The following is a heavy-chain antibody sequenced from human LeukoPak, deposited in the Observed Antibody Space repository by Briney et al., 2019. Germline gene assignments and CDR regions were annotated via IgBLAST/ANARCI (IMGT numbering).Heavy chain of an antibody. J-gene: IGHJ5*02. CDR1: GFTFSSHG. V-gene: IGHV3-30*02. Sequence: GGSLRLSCAASGFTFSSHGMHWVRQAPGKGLEWVAFIRYDGSNKYYADSVKGRFTISRDNSKNTLYLQMNSLRAEDTAVYYCAKKLAAAGRLNWFDPWGQGTLVTVSS. D-gene: IGHD6-13*01. CDR2: IRYDGSNK. CDR3: AKKLAAAGRLNWFDP.